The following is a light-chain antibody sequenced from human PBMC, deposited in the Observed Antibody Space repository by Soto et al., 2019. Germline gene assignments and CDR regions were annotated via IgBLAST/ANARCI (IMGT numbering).Light chain of an antibody. CDR2: GDN. CDR3: AAWDDSLNGVV. Sequence: QSVLTQSPSVSGTPGQGVTISFSGGTSNIGTYTVNWYQQLPGTAPKVLIYGDNQRPSGVADRFSGSKSGTSASLAISGLQSEDEADYYCAAWDDSLNGVVFGGGTKLTVL. J-gene: IGLJ2*01. CDR1: TSNIGTYT. V-gene: IGLV1-44*01.